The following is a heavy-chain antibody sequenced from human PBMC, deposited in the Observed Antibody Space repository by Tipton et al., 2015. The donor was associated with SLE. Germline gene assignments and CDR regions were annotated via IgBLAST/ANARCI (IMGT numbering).Heavy chain of an antibody. CDR3: ARGRRYYDSSGGAFDI. D-gene: IGHD3-22*01. V-gene: IGHV4-38-2*02. J-gene: IGHJ3*02. Sequence: TLSLTCSVSGNSITSSHYWGWIRQPPGKGLEWIANVYLSGSTHYNPSLKSRVTISLDTSKNQFSLRLNSVTAADTAVYYCARGRRYYDSSGGAFDIWGQGTMVTVSS. CDR2: VYLSGST. CDR1: GNSITSSHY.